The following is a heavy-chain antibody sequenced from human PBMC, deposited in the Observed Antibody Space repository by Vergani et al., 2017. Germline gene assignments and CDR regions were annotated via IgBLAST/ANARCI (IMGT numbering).Heavy chain of an antibody. Sequence: EVQLLESGGGLVQPGGSLRLSCAASGFTFSSYAMSWVRQAPGKGLEWVSAISGSGGSTYYADSVKGRFTISRDNSKNTLDLQMNSLRAEATAVYYCAGVAPVFYYDSSGLPHAFDIWGQGTMVTVSS. CDR3: AGVAPVFYYDSSGLPHAFDI. CDR1: GFTFSSYA. V-gene: IGHV3-23*01. J-gene: IGHJ3*02. CDR2: ISGSGGST. D-gene: IGHD3-22*01.